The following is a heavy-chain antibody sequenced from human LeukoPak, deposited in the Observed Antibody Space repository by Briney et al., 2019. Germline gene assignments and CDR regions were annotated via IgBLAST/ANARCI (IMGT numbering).Heavy chain of an antibody. J-gene: IGHJ6*02. V-gene: IGHV1-58*02. D-gene: IGHD1-7*01. CDR2: IVVGSGNT. Sequence: GASVKVSCKASGFTFTSSAMQWVRQARGQRLEWIGWIVVGSGNTNYAQKFQKRVTITRDMSTSTAYMELSSLRSEDTAVYYCAAGTELPYYYYGMDVWGQGTTVTVSS. CDR3: AAGTELPYYYYGMDV. CDR1: GFTFTSSA.